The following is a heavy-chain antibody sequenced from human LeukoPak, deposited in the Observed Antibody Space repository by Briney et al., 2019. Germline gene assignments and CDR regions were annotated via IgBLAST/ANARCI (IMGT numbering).Heavy chain of an antibody. V-gene: IGHV4-61*02. J-gene: IGHJ6*03. Sequence: SQTLSLTCTVSGGSISSGSYYWSWIRQPAGKGLEWIGRIYTSGSTNYNPSLKSRVTISVDTSKNQFSLKLSSVTAADTAVYYCARDRYSSSWVRFNYYYYMDVWGKGTTVTISS. D-gene: IGHD6-13*01. CDR2: IYTSGST. CDR1: GGSISSGSYY. CDR3: ARDRYSSSWVRFNYYYYMDV.